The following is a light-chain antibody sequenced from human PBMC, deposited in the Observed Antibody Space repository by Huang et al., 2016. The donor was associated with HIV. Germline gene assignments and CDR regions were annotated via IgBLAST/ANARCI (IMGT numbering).Light chain of an antibody. V-gene: IGKV3-11*01. CDR3: QERIQWPRLT. Sequence: EIVLTQSPATLSLSPGERATLSCRASQNVTDSLAWYRQKPGQAPRLLIYRAANRATGTPARVSGSGSGTDFTLTISSLEPEDFAIYYCQERIQWPRLTFGGGTKVEIK. CDR2: RAA. J-gene: IGKJ4*01. CDR1: QNVTDS.